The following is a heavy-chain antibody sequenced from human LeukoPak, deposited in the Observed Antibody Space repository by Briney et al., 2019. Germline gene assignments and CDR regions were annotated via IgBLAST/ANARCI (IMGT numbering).Heavy chain of an antibody. Sequence: GGSLRLSCAASGFTFSTYWMSWVRQAPGKGLEWVANIKQDGTEKYYVDSVKGRFAISRDNARNSLYLQMNSLRAEDTAVYYCVNPKFHWGQGTLVTVSS. CDR2: IKQDGTEK. J-gene: IGHJ4*02. CDR3: VNPKFH. CDR1: GFTFSTYW. V-gene: IGHV3-7*01.